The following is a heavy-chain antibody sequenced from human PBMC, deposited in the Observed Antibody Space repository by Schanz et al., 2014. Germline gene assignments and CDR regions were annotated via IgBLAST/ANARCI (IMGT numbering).Heavy chain of an antibody. CDR3: ARQFYDILTGYWFPYYFDY. D-gene: IGHD3-9*01. V-gene: IGHV4-31*11. CDR1: GASISSGGYY. Sequence: QVQLQESGPGLVKPSGTLSLTCAVSGASISSGGYYWSWIRQHPGKGLEWIGYIYYSGSTYYNPSLKSRVTLSVDSSKTQFPRKLSFGTAADTAVYYCARQFYDILTGYWFPYYFDYWGQGTLVTGSS. J-gene: IGHJ4*02. CDR2: IYYSGST.